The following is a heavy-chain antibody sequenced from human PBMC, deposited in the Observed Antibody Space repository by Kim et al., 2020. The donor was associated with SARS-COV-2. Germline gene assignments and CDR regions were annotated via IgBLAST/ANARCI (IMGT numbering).Heavy chain of an antibody. Sequence: GGSLRLSCAASGFTFSSSAMNWVRQAPGKGLEWVSTISGSGDSTYYADSMKGRFTISRDNSNNTLYLQMNSLRAEDTAVYYCAKRTGGASEYWGQGTLVTVSS. V-gene: IGHV3-23*01. CDR2: ISGSGDST. CDR1: GFTFSSSA. J-gene: IGHJ4*02. CDR3: AKRTGGASEY. D-gene: IGHD2-8*02.